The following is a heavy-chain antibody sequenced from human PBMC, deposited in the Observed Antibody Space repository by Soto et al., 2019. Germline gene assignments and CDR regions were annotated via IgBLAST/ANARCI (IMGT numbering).Heavy chain of an antibody. CDR3: ARDAAYNDFWGGVMELYSYNMDV. Sequence: QVQLVQSEAEVKKPGASLKVSCRASGYNFANYGISWVRQAPGQGLEWMEWISAHNGDTKYAQKVQGRVTMTADTSTSTAYIEMWSLRSDDTAVYYCARDAAYNDFWGGVMELYSYNMDVWGQGTTVTV. CDR2: ISAHNGDT. J-gene: IGHJ6*02. D-gene: IGHD3-3*01. V-gene: IGHV1-18*01. CDR1: GYNFANYG.